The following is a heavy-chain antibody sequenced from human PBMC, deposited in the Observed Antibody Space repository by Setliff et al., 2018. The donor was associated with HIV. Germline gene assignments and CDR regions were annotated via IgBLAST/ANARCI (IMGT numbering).Heavy chain of an antibody. D-gene: IGHD7-27*01. CDR3: ARHLSATGTFDY. J-gene: IGHJ4*02. V-gene: IGHV5-51*01. CDR2: IYPGDFDT. CDR1: GYSFTSYW. Sequence: PGESLKISCKGSGYSFTSYWIGWVRQMPGKGLEWMGIIYPGDFDTRYSPSFQGQVTISVDKSTNTAFLQWTSLRASDTVMYYCARHLSATGTFDYWGQGTLVTVSS.